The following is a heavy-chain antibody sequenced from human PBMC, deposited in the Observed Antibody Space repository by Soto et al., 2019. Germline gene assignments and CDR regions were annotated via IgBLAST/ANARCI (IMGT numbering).Heavy chain of an antibody. Sequence: QVQLVESGGGVVQPGRSLRLSCAASGFRFSGFGMHWVRQAPGKGLEWVAILRYDGSNKYYADSVKGRFTISRDNSSMSMCSEMDRLSVDGMAVYYCARDEVGASPFYGYFDYCGQGVLVTVSS. D-gene: IGHD1-26*01. J-gene: IGHJ4*02. CDR3: ARDEVGASPFYGYFDY. CDR2: LRYDGSNK. V-gene: IGHV3-33*01. CDR1: GFRFSGFG.